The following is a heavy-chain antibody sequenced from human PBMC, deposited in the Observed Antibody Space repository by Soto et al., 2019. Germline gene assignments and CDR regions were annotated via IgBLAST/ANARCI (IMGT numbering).Heavy chain of an antibody. D-gene: IGHD4-17*01. CDR2: IKQDGSEK. CDR1: GFTFSSYW. Sequence: GGSLRLSCAASGFTFSSYWMSWVRQAPGKGLEWVANIKQDGSEKYYVDSVKGRFTISRDNAKNSLYLQMNSLRAEDTAVYYCARDGIYGDYATDYWGQGTLVTVSS. J-gene: IGHJ4*02. V-gene: IGHV3-7*01. CDR3: ARDGIYGDYATDY.